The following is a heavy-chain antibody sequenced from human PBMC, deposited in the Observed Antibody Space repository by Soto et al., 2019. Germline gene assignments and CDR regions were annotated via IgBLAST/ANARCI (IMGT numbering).Heavy chain of an antibody. CDR3: ARRCLQYSSSSPLCY. D-gene: IGHD6-6*01. CDR2: FIPIFGKA. J-gene: IGHJ4*02. CDR1: GGTFSSYA. V-gene: IGHV1-69*01. Sequence: QVQLVQSGAEGKKPGSSVRVSCKSFGGTFSSYAISWVRQAPGQGLEWMGGFIPIFGKANYAQKLQGRVTITADESTSTAYIELISLRSEDTAVYYCARRCLQYSSSSPLCYWGQGTLVTVSS.